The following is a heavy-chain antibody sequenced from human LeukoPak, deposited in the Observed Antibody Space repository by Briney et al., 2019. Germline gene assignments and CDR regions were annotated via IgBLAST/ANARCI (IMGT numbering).Heavy chain of an antibody. D-gene: IGHD2-2*01. CDR3: ARATHRGYCSSTSCYRKRYWYFDL. V-gene: IGHV4-59*01. CDR2: IYYSGST. CDR1: GGSISSYY. J-gene: IGHJ2*01. Sequence: PSETLSLTCTVSGGSISSYYWSWIRQPPGKGLEWIGYIYYSGSTNYNPSLKSRVTISVDTSKNQFSLKLSSVTAADTAVYYCARATHRGYCSSTSCYRKRYWYFDLWGRGTLVTVSS.